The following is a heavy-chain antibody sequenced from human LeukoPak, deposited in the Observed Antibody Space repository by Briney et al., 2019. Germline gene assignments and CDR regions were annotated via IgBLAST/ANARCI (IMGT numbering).Heavy chain of an antibody. CDR1: GGSISSYY. V-gene: IGHV4-59*01. CDR3: ARGRGYSGYSV. D-gene: IGHD5-12*01. CDR2: IYYSGST. J-gene: IGHJ3*01. Sequence: SETLSLTCTVSGGSISSYYWSWIRQPPGKGLEWIGYIYYSGSTNYNPSLKSRVTISVDTSKSQFSLKLSSVTAADTAVYYCARGRGYSGYSVWGQGTMVTVSS.